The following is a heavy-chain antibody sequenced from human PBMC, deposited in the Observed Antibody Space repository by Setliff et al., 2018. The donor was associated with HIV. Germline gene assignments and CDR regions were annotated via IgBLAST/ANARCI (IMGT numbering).Heavy chain of an antibody. D-gene: IGHD3-10*01. J-gene: IGHJ5*02. Sequence: SETLSLTCAVYGGSFSGYYWSWIRQPPGKGLEWIGEINHSGSTNYNPSLKSRVTISVDTSKNQFSLKLSSVSAADTAVYYCARNDYGSGTYNWFDPWGQGTLVTVSA. CDR3: ARNDYGSGTYNWFDP. CDR2: INHSGST. CDR1: GGSFSGYY. V-gene: IGHV4-34*01.